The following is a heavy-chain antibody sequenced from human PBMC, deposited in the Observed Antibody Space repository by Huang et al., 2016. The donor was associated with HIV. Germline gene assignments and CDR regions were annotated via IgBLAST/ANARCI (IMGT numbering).Heavy chain of an antibody. CDR2: VNDSGAT. D-gene: IGHD3-3*01. J-gene: IGHJ6*02. CDR1: GGSFNGNY. CDR3: ARQWTILEWLLGLDV. V-gene: IGHV4-34*02. Sequence: QMQLQQRGAGLLKPSETLSLTCGVSGGSFNGNYLTWIRQAPGKGLEWIGEVNDSGATTYTPSLNGRVTISLDKSNRELSLNLRSVTAADTAVYYCARQWTILEWLLGLDVWGQGTTVIVSS.